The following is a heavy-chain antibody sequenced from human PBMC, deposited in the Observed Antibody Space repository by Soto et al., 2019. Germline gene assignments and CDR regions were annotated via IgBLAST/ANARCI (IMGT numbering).Heavy chain of an antibody. CDR2: INPKFGDT. Sequence: QVQLVQSGAEVKEPGDSVRVSCEASGYTFTAYYIHWVRQAPGQGLEWMGWINPKFGDTTYAQDFQGRVTMIRDMSNSTVYMELSRLTSDDTAIYYCARNMDYYYGPGSGNGHGIWGQGTTVTVFS. V-gene: IGHV1-2*02. J-gene: IGHJ6*02. CDR1: GYTFTAYY. CDR3: ARNMDYYYGPGSGNGHGI. D-gene: IGHD3-10*01.